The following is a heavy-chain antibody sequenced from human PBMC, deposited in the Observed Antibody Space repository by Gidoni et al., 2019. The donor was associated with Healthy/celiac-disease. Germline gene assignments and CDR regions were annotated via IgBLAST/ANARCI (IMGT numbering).Heavy chain of an antibody. V-gene: IGHV4-31*03. CDR3: ARDNRSGSYPYNWFDP. CDR1: GGSISSGGYY. J-gene: IGHJ5*02. CDR2: IYYSGST. D-gene: IGHD3-10*01. Sequence: QVQLQESGPGLVKPSQTLSLTCTVSGGSISSGGYYWSWIRQHPGKGLEWIGYIYYSGSTYYNPSLKSRVTISVDTSKNQFSLKLSSVTAADTAVYYCARDNRSGSYPYNWFDPWGQGTLVTVSS.